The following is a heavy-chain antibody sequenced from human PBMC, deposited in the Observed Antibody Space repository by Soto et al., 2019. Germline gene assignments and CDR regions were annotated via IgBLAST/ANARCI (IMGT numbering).Heavy chain of an antibody. D-gene: IGHD2-8*01. CDR3: ARDLRTLYHFDF. J-gene: IGHJ4*02. Sequence: PGGSLRLSCAASGFTFSNYEMNWVRQAPGKGLEWVSYISSLGSTIYYADSVKGRFTISRDNTRDSLYLQMNSLRAEDTAVYYCARDLRTLYHFDFCGQGALVTVSS. CDR1: GFTFSNYE. CDR2: ISSLGSTI. V-gene: IGHV3-48*03.